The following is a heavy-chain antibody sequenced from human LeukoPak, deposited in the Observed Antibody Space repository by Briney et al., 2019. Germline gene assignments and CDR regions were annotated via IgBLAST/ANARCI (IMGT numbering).Heavy chain of an antibody. CDR2: IKQDGDQK. Sequence: GGSLRLSCAASGFTFRTYWMSWVRQASGKGLEWVANIKQDGDQKHYADSVRGRFTISRDNAKNSLYLQMNSLRAEDTAVYYCARFAKGYGSGDIDYWGQGTLVTVSS. V-gene: IGHV3-7*03. D-gene: IGHD3-10*01. CDR3: ARFAKGYGSGDIDY. CDR1: GFTFRTYW. J-gene: IGHJ4*02.